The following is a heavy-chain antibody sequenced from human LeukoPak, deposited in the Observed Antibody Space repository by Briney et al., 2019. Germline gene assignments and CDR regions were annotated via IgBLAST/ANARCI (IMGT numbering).Heavy chain of an antibody. Sequence: GGSLRLSCAASGFTVSSNYMSWVRQAPGKGLEWVAVIWYDGSNKYYADSVKGRFTISRDNSKNTLYLQMNSLRAEDTAVYYCARDRVPAAAVLDYWGQGTLVTVSS. D-gene: IGHD6-13*01. CDR2: IWYDGSNK. CDR1: GFTVSSNY. CDR3: ARDRVPAAAVLDY. V-gene: IGHV3-33*08. J-gene: IGHJ4*02.